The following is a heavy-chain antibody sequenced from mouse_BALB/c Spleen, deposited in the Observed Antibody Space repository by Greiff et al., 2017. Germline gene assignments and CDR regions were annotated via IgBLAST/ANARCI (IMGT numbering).Heavy chain of an antibody. V-gene: IGHV1S22*01. CDR3: TRVGGLYYRYDDWFAY. CDR1: GYTFTSYW. Sequence: LQQPGSELVRPGASVKLSCKASGYTFTSYWMHWVKQRPGQGLEWIGNIYPGSGSTNYDEKFKSKATLTVDTSSSTAYMQLSSLTSEDSAVYYCTRVGGLYYRYDDWFAYWGQGTLVTVSA. J-gene: IGHJ3*01. D-gene: IGHD2-14*01. CDR2: IYPGSGST.